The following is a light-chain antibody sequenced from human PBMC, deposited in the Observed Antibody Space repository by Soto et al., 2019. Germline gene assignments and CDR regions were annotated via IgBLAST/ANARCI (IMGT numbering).Light chain of an antibody. CDR2: DAS. J-gene: IGKJ1*01. CDR1: QTVSNSY. CDR3: QQYANLSWT. Sequence: ETVLTQSPATLSLSPGERATLSCGASQTVSNSYLAWYQQRPGLAPRLVIYDASRRAAGIPDRFSGSGSGTDFTLTISRLEPEDFAVYYCQQYANLSWTFGQGTKVEIK. V-gene: IGKV3D-20*01.